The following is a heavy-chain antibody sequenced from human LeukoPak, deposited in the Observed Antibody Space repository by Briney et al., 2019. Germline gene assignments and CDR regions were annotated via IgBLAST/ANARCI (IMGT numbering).Heavy chain of an antibody. D-gene: IGHD3-22*01. CDR2: INPYSGGT. Sequence: GASVKVSCKASGYTFTGYYMHWVRRAPGQGLEWMGWINPYSGGTNYAQKFQGRVTMTRDTSINTAYMELSSLRSDDMGIYYCARAYKRDSTGPLGYWGQGTLVTVSS. CDR3: ARAYKRDSTGPLGY. V-gene: IGHV1-2*02. CDR1: GYTFTGYY. J-gene: IGHJ4*02.